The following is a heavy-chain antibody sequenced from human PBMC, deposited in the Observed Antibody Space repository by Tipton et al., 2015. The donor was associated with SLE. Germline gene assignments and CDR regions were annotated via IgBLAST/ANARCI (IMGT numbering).Heavy chain of an antibody. V-gene: IGHV4-39*07. CDR1: GGSISRSNYY. CDR3: ARGNYASESYYRLYMDV. CDR2: ISYSGNT. Sequence: TLSLTCTVSGGSISRSNYYWGWIRRPPGRGLEWIGTISYSGNTYYNPSLKSRLTISVDTPKNQFSLKLSSVTAADTAVYYCARGNYASESYYRLYMDVWGKGTTVTVSS. J-gene: IGHJ6*03. D-gene: IGHD3-10*01.